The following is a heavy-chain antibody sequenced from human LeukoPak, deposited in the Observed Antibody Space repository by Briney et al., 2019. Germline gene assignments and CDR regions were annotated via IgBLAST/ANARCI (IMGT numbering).Heavy chain of an antibody. V-gene: IGHV3-23*01. CDR2: IYENGGTT. J-gene: IGHJ4*02. CDR3: AKDFRIGYSAHFDY. Sequence: PGGSLRLSCVGSGFTFRSHAMSWVRQAPEKGLEFVSGIYENGGTTYYADSVKGQFSISRGNSKNTLYLQMDSLRGEDTAVYYCAKDFRIGYSAHFDYWGQGALVTVSS. CDR1: GFTFRSHA. D-gene: IGHD2-21*01.